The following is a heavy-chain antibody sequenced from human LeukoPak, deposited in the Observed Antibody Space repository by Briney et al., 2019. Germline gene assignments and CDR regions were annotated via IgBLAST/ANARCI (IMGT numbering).Heavy chain of an antibody. CDR2: IYYSGST. J-gene: IGHJ6*02. D-gene: IGHD2-2*01. CDR1: GGSISSYY. CDR3: ARAVVPAADYYYYGMDV. Sequence: SETLSLTCTVSGGSISSYYWSWIRQPPGKGLEWIGYIYYSGSTNYNPSLKSRVTISVDTSKNQFSLKLSSVTAAGTAVYYCARAVVPAADYYYYGMDVWGQGTTVTVSS. V-gene: IGHV4-59*01.